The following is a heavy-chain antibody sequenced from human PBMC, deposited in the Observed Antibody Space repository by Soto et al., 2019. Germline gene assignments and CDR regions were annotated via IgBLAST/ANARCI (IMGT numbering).Heavy chain of an antibody. CDR2: IYPGDSDT. Sequence: EVQLVPSGAEVKKPGESLKISCKGSGYSFTGYWIGWVRQMPGKGLEWMGVIYPGDSDTRYSPSFQGHVTISADKSISTAYLQWSSLKAADTAMYYCARLHVWTPTGYYSEYWGQGTLVTVSS. J-gene: IGHJ4*02. CDR1: GYSFTGYW. V-gene: IGHV5-51*01. CDR3: ARLHVWTPTGYYSEY. D-gene: IGHD2-8*01.